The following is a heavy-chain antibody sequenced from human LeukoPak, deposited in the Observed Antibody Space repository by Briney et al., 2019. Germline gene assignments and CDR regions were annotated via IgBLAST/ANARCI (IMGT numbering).Heavy chain of an antibody. CDR3: AKDESSYGSGSYPYYFDY. D-gene: IGHD3-10*01. V-gene: IGHV3-23*01. CDR2: VSGSAAST. CDR1: GFAFSSYA. Sequence: GGSLRLSCAPSGFAFSSYAMSWVRHAPGKGLEWVSAVSGSAASTYYADSVKGRFTISRGNSRNTLYLQMNSLRAEDTAVYYCAKDESSYGSGSYPYYFDYWGQGTLVTVSS. J-gene: IGHJ4*02.